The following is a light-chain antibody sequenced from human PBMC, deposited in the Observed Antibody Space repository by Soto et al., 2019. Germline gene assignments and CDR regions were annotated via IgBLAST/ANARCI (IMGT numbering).Light chain of an antibody. CDR2: RIF. J-gene: IGKJ1*01. CDR1: QSVSGY. Sequence: EIVMTQSPGTVSVFPGETVTLSCRASQSVSGYLDWFHQKPGQAPRLVLLRIFTRAIGVPARFSGSGSETEFTLTISGLQSEDSGVYYCLQHYSWPWTFGQGTKVEIK. V-gene: IGKV3-15*01. CDR3: LQHYSWPWT.